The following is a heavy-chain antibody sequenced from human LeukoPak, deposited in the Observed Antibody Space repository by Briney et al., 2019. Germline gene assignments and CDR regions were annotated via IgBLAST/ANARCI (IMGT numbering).Heavy chain of an antibody. V-gene: IGHV3-23*01. D-gene: IGHD6-19*01. CDR2: IGGSGTI. CDR1: GFTFSTYT. CDR3: AKESSIAVADSFDY. Sequence: PGGSLRLSCAASGFTFSTYTMSWVRQAPGKGLEWVSGIGGSGTIYYADSVKGRFTISRDNSKNTLYLQMNSLRAEDTAEYYCAKESSIAVADSFDYWGQGTLVTVSS. J-gene: IGHJ4*02.